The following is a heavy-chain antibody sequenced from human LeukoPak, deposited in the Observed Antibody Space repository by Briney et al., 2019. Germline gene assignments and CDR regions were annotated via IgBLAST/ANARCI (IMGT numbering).Heavy chain of an antibody. CDR3: ARHPGYYYYYMDV. CDR2: INHSGST. CDR1: GGSFSGYY. Sequence: SETLSLTCAVYGGSFSGYYWSWIRQPPGKGLEWIGEINHSGSTNYNPSLKSRVTISVDTSKNQFSLRLSSVIAADTAVYYCARHPGYYYYYMDVWGKGTTVTISS. V-gene: IGHV4-34*01. J-gene: IGHJ6*03. D-gene: IGHD3-10*01.